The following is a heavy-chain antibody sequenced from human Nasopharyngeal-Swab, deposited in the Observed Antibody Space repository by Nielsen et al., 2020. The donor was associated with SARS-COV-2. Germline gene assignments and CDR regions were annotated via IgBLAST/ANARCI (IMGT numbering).Heavy chain of an antibody. CDR1: GYTFTRYY. Sequence: ASVKVSCKESGYTFTRYYMHWVRQAPGQGLEWMGIINPSGGSTSYAQKFQGRVKMTRDTSTSTLYMELSSLRFEDTAVYYCARGARFAVDYFDYWGQGTRVTVSS. D-gene: IGHD6-19*01. CDR2: INPSGGST. V-gene: IGHV1-46*01. J-gene: IGHJ4*02. CDR3: ARGARFAVDYFDY.